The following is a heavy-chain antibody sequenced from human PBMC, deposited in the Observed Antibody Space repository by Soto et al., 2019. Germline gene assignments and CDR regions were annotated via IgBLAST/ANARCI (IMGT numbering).Heavy chain of an antibody. D-gene: IGHD3-3*01. V-gene: IGHV3-74*01. CDR3: ARLPVDTITSLDY. J-gene: IGHJ4*02. Sequence: EVQLVESGGDLVQPGGFLRLSCATSGFTFSRYWMHWVRQVPGKGLVWVSRINSDGSSISYSDSVKGRFTISRDNAKNTWYLQMSSLRVEDTAVYYCARLPVDTITSLDYWGQGTLVTVSS. CDR1: GFTFSRYW. CDR2: INSDGSSI.